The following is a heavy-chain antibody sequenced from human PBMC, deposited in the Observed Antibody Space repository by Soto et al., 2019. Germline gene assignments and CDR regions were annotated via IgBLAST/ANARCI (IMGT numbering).Heavy chain of an antibody. D-gene: IGHD2-8*01. Sequence: EVQLLESGGGFIHPGGSLRLSCAASGFSFSSFAMNWVRQAPGKGLERVSIISGSADSTSYADSVKGRFTISRDNSKSPLYLQIKSLRAEDTAVYYCAKTRGAMIYAISVSGVDVWGQGTTVTVSS. J-gene: IGHJ6*01. V-gene: IGHV3-23*01. CDR3: AKTRGAMIYAISVSGVDV. CDR1: GFSFSSFA. CDR2: ISGSADST.